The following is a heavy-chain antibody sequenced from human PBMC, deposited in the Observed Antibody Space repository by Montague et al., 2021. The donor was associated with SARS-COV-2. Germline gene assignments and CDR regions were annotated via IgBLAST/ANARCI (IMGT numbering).Heavy chain of an antibody. Sequence: TLSLTCTVSGGSISTGRYFWSWIRQPAGKGLEWIGRISTSGSTHYSPSLKSRVTISVDTSKNQFSPKLDSMTAADTALYYCTSGGSKFGSEFDYWGQGTLVTVPS. CDR3: TSGGSKFGSEFDY. V-gene: IGHV4-61*02. J-gene: IGHJ4*02. D-gene: IGHD3-10*01. CDR2: ISTSGST. CDR1: GGSISTGRYF.